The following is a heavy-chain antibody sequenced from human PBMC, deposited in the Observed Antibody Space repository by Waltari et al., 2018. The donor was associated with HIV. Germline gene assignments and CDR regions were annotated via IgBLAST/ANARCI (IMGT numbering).Heavy chain of an antibody. CDR1: GGPFSGSY. CDR3: ARKRRRASEWYVIFYFDA. J-gene: IGHJ5*02. V-gene: IGHV4-34*01. D-gene: IGHD6-19*01. CDR2: VNHSGKK. Sequence: GAGLLKPSENLSHTCAVYGGPFSGSYWSWIRKAPRKGPEWTGEVNHSGKKNYNPSLNSRVTLLVDTSKNQFSVRMKSVTGGDTAVYYCARKRRRASEWYVIFYFDAWGQGTLVSVPP.